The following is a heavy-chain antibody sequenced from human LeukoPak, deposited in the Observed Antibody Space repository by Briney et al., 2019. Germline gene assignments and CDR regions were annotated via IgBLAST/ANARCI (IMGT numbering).Heavy chain of an antibody. CDR3: AREVDRSGRWFDP. J-gene: IGHJ5*02. CDR2: IYIGGST. V-gene: IGHV4-4*07. CDR1: GGSISSYY. D-gene: IGHD3-16*02. Sequence: SETLSLTCTVSGGSISSYYWNWIRQPAGKGLEWIGRIYIGGSTNYNPSLKSRVTMSGDTSKNQFSLKLSSVTAADTAVYYCAREVDRSGRWFDPWGQGTLVTVSS.